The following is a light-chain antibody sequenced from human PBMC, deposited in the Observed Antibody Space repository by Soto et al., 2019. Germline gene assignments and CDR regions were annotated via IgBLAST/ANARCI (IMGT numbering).Light chain of an antibody. J-gene: IGKJ4*01. CDR2: DAS. CDR3: QQYDNLPLT. Sequence: DIQMTQSPSSLSASVGERVTITCRASQDISNYLDWYQQKPGKATKLLIYDASNLETGVPSRFNGSGSGTDFTFTISSLQPEDIATYYCQQYDNLPLTFGGGTKVDIK. CDR1: QDISNY. V-gene: IGKV1-33*01.